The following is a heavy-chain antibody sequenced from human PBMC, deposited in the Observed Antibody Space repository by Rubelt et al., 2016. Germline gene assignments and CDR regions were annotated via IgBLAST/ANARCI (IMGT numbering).Heavy chain of an antibody. Sequence: QLQLQESGPGLVKPSETLALTCIVSGGSISSSSYYWDWIRQPPGKGLAWIGSLYYSGSTSYSPSLKSRGTISGDPSKNQFSLNLPSVTAADTAVYYCAGHGQWVVRDYYFDNWGQGTLVTVSS. CDR2: LYYSGST. CDR1: GGSISSSSYY. V-gene: IGHV4-39*01. CDR3: AGHGQWVVRDYYFDN. J-gene: IGHJ4*02. D-gene: IGHD6-19*01.